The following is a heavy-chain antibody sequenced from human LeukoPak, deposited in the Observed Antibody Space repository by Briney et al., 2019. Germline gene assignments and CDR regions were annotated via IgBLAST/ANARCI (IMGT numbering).Heavy chain of an antibody. CDR1: GYTFTSYG. D-gene: IGHD3-10*01. V-gene: IGHV1-18*01. CDR3: ARAMVRGVVYSAFDI. J-gene: IGHJ3*02. Sequence: ASVKVSCKASGYTFTSYGISWVRQAPGQGLEWMGWISAYNGNTNYAQKLQGRVTMTTGTSTSTAYMELRSLRSDDTAVYYCARAMVRGVVYSAFDIWGQGTMVTVSS. CDR2: ISAYNGNT.